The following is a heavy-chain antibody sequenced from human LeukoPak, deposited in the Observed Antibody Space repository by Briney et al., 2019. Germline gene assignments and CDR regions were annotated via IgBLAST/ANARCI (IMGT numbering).Heavy chain of an antibody. V-gene: IGHV1-2*06. CDR3: ARDSGITGTTGAIDY. J-gene: IGHJ4*02. CDR1: GGTFSSYA. D-gene: IGHD1-20*01. Sequence: ASVKVSCKASGGTFSSYAISWVRQAPGQGLEWMGRININSGGTSYAQKFQGRVTLTRDTSITTAFMELSRLRSDDTAVYYCARDSGITGTTGAIDYWGQGTLVTVSS. CDR2: ININSGGT.